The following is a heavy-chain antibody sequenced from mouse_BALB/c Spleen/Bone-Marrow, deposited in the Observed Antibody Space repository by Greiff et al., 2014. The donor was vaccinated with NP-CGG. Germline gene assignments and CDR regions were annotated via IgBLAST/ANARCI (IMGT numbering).Heavy chain of an antibody. Sequence: EVKLEESGAELVKPGASVKLSCTASGFNIKDTYMHWVKQRPEQGLEWIGRIDPANGNTKYDPNFQGKATITAGTSSNTAYLQPSSLTSEDTAVYYCAAYYYGSSQYAYWGQGTLVTVSA. CDR3: AAYYYGSSQYAY. CDR2: IDPANGNT. V-gene: IGHV14-3*02. CDR1: GFNIKDTY. J-gene: IGHJ3*01. D-gene: IGHD1-1*01.